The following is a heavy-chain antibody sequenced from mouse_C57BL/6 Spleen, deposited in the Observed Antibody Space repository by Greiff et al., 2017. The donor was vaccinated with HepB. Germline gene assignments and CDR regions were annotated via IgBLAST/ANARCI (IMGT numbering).Heavy chain of an antibody. J-gene: IGHJ3*01. V-gene: IGHV5-17*01. CDR2: ISSGSSTI. CDR1: GFTFSDYG. Sequence: EVKLVESGGGLVKPGVSLKLSCAASGFTFSDYGMHWVRQAPEKGLEWVAYISSGSSTIYYADTVKGRFTISRDNAKNTLFLQMTSLRSEDTAMYYCARGDSAWFAYWGQGTLVTVSA. CDR3: ARGDSAWFAY.